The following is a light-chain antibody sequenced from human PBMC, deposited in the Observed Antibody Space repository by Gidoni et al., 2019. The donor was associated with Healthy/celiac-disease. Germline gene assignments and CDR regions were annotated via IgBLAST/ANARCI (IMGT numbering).Light chain of an antibody. CDR3: RQLNSYPPIT. J-gene: IGKJ5*01. Sequence: QLTQSPSFLPASVGDRVTITCRASQGISSYLAWYQQKPGKAPKLLIYAASTLQGGVPSRFIGSGAGTEFTLTISSLQPEDFATYYCRQLNSYPPITFGQXTRLEIK. CDR2: AAS. CDR1: QGISSY. V-gene: IGKV1-9*01.